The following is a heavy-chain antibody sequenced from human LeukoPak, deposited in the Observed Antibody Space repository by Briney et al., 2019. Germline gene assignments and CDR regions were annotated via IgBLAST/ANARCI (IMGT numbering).Heavy chain of an antibody. CDR2: INHSGST. J-gene: IGHJ5*02. CDR3: ARHTLWFWFDP. Sequence: SETLSLTCAVYGGSFSGYYWSWIRQPPGKGLEWIGEINHSGSTNYNPSLKSRVTISVDTSKNQFSLKLSSVTAADTAVYYCARHTLWFWFDPWGQGTLVTVSS. D-gene: IGHD3-10*01. CDR1: GGSFSGYY. V-gene: IGHV4-34*01.